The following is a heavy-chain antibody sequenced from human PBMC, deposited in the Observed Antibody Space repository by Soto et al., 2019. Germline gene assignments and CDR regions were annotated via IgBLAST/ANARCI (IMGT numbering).Heavy chain of an antibody. Sequence: SETLSLTXTVSGGAISSYYWSWIRQPPGKGLEWIGYIYYSGSTNYNPSLKSRVTISVDTSKNQFSLKLSSVTVADTAVYYCARSGGELVGVPAANWFDPWGQGTLVTVSS. CDR2: IYYSGST. V-gene: IGHV4-59*01. CDR1: GGAISSYY. CDR3: ARSGGELVGVPAANWFDP. J-gene: IGHJ5*02. D-gene: IGHD2-2*01.